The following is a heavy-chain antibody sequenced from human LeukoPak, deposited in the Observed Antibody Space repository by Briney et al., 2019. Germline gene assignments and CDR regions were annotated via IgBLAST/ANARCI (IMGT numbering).Heavy chain of an antibody. D-gene: IGHD6-19*01. CDR3: ASQYSSGWSPVGY. V-gene: IGHV4-30-4*01. CDR2: IYYSGST. Sequence: PSETLSLTCTVSGGSISSGDYYWSWIRQPPGKGLEWIGYIYYSGSTYYNPSLKSRVTISVDTSKNQFSLKLSSVTAADTAVYYCASQYSSGWSPVGYWGQGTLVTVSS. CDR1: GGSISSGDYY. J-gene: IGHJ4*02.